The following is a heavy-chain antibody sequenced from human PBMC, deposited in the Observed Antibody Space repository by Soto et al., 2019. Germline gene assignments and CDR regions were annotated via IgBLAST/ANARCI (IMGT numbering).Heavy chain of an antibody. CDR2: IYYSGRT. CDR3: PVAYCGGDCALDAFDI. D-gene: IGHD2-21*02. J-gene: IGHJ3*02. Sequence: QLQLQESGPGLVKPSETLSLTCTVSGGSISSSSYYWGWIRQPPGKGLEWIGSIYYSGRTYYNPSLKSRVTISVDTSKNPFSLKLSSVTAADTAVYYCPVAYCGGDCALDAFDIWGQGTMVTVSS. V-gene: IGHV4-39*01. CDR1: GGSISSSSYY.